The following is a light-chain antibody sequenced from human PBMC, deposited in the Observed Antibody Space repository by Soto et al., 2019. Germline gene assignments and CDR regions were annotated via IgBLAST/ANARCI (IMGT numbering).Light chain of an antibody. J-gene: IGKJ5*01. CDR1: QSISTY. CDR2: GAK. CDR3: QQCHATPLT. V-gene: IGKV1-39*01. Sequence: DIQMTQSPSSLSASVGNRVTITCRASQSISTYLNWYQKKPGKAPNLLIFGAKTLQSGVTSRFSGSGYGTDFTLTITTLQNEDVGIYYCQQCHATPLTFGQGTRLEIK.